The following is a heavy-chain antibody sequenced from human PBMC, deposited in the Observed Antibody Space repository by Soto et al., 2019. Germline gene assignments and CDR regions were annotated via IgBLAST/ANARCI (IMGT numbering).Heavy chain of an antibody. Sequence: EVQVLESGGGLVQPGGSLRLSCAASGFTFSNYAMNWVRQAPGKGLEWVSGISATGVKTYSADSVKGRFTMSRDNSKDTVYLEMNSLRAEDTAVYYCTKSRSAMIYSFDFWGLGAQVTVSS. J-gene: IGHJ4*02. CDR1: GFTFSNYA. CDR3: TKSRSAMIYSFDF. D-gene: IGHD3-22*01. CDR2: ISATGVKT. V-gene: IGHV3-23*01.